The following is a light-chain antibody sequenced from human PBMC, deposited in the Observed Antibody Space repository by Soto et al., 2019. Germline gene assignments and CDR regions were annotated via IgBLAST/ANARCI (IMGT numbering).Light chain of an antibody. CDR1: SSDVGGYNF. J-gene: IGLJ2*01. Sequence: QSVLTQPPSASGSPGQSVTISCTGTSSDVGGYNFVSWFQQNPGKAPKLIIYEVNKRPSGVPDRFSGSKSGNTASLTVSGLQDEDEDDYYCNSYAGSNNFVVFGGGTQLTVL. V-gene: IGLV2-8*01. CDR3: NSYAGSNNFVV. CDR2: EVN.